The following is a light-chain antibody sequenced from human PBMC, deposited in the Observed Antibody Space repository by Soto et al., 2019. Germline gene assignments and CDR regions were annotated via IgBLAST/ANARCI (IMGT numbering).Light chain of an antibody. J-gene: IGKJ1*01. CDR1: HVGLYSSNNKNY. CDR3: QQYYSTPRT. Sequence: IVMTQSPSALAVSVGERATISCKSSHVGLYSSNNKNYLAWYQQKPGQPPKLLIYCASTRESGVPDRFSGSGSGTDFTLTISSLQAEDVAVYYCQQYYSTPRTFGQGTKVDIK. CDR2: CAS. V-gene: IGKV4-1*01.